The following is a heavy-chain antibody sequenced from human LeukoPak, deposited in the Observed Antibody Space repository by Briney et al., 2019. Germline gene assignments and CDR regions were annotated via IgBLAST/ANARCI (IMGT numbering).Heavy chain of an antibody. Sequence: SETLSLTCAVSGDSISSSSYHWGWIRQPPGKGLEWIASIYYSGSTHYNPSLKSRVTISVDTSKNQFSLKLSSVTAADTAVYYCARGFPVSYYYGSGSYYNGRLRIFDYWGQGTLVTVSS. D-gene: IGHD3-10*01. CDR2: IYYSGST. CDR3: ARGFPVSYYYGSGSYYNGRLRIFDY. J-gene: IGHJ4*02. CDR1: GDSISSSSYH. V-gene: IGHV4-39*02.